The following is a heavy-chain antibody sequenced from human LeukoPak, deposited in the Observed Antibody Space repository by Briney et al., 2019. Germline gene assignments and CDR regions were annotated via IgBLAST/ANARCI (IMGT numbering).Heavy chain of an antibody. V-gene: IGHV1-3*01. Sequence: ASVKVSCKASGYTFTSYAMHLVRQAPGQRLEWMGWINAGNGNTKYSQKFQGRVTITRDTSASTAYMELSSLRSEDTAVYYCARGAPYGDYRAWGQGTLVTVSS. CDR3: ARGAPYGDYRA. CDR2: INAGNGNT. J-gene: IGHJ5*02. D-gene: IGHD4-17*01. CDR1: GYTFTSYA.